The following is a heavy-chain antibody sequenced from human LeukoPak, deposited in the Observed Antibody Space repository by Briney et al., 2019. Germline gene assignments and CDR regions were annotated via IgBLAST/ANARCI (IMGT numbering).Heavy chain of an antibody. Sequence: ASVKVSCKASGYTFTSYYMHWVRQAPGQGLEWMGIINPSGGSTSYAQKFQGRVTMTRDTSTSTVYVELSSLRSEDTAVYYCARGAIINYLRLGELSLYYWFDPWGQGTLVTVSS. CDR1: GYTFTSYY. J-gene: IGHJ5*02. V-gene: IGHV1-46*01. D-gene: IGHD3-16*02. CDR2: INPSGGST. CDR3: ARGAIINYLRLGELSLYYWFDP.